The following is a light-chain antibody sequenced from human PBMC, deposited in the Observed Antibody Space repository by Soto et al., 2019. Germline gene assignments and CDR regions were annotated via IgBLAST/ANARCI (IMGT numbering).Light chain of an antibody. CDR2: DVS. J-gene: IGLJ1*01. V-gene: IGLV2-14*01. CDR3: SSYTSSSPLGV. CDR1: SSDGGGYNY. Sequence: QSVLTQPASVSGSPGQSITISCTGTSSDGGGYNYVSWYQQHPGKAPKLMIYDVSNRPSGVSTRFSGSKSGNTASLTISGLQAEDEADYYCSSYTSSSPLGVFGTGTKLTVL.